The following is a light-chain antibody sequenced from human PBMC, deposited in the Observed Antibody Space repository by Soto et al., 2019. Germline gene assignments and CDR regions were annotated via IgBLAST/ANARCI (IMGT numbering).Light chain of an antibody. CDR1: QSISSF. CDR2: AAS. Sequence: IQMTQSPSSLSASVGDRVTITCRASQSISSFLTWYQQKAGKAPKLLIYAASSLQSGVPSRFSGSGSGTDFTLTISSLQPEDFATYYCQQSYSTPPSFGQGTKV. V-gene: IGKV1-39*01. J-gene: IGKJ1*01. CDR3: QQSYSTPPS.